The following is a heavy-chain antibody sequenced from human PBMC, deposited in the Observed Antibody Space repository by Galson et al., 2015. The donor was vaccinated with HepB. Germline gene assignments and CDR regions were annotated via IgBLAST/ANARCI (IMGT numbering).Heavy chain of an antibody. Sequence: SLRLSCAASGFTFSSYAMHWVRQAPGKGLEWVAVISYDGSNKYYADSVKGRFTISRDNSKNTLYLQMNSLRAEDTAVYYCAKNSGDWGVVIAISYYFDYWGQGTLVTVSS. CDR1: GFTFSSYA. D-gene: IGHD2-21*01. CDR3: AKNSGDWGVVIAISYYFDY. J-gene: IGHJ4*02. V-gene: IGHV3-30-3*01. CDR2: ISYDGSNK.